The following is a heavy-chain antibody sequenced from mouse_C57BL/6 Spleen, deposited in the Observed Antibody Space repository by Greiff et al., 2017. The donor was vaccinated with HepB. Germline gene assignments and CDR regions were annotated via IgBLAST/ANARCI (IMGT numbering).Heavy chain of an antibody. J-gene: IGHJ2*01. Sequence: EVQLQQSGPELVKPGDSVKISCKASGYSFTGYFMNWVMQSHGKSLEWIGRINPYNGDTFYNQKFKGKATLTVDKSSSTAHMELRSLTSEDSAVYYCARYTYGNFFDYWGQGTTLTVSS. V-gene: IGHV1-20*01. D-gene: IGHD2-1*01. CDR2: INPYNGDT. CDR3: ARYTYGNFFDY. CDR1: GYSFTGYF.